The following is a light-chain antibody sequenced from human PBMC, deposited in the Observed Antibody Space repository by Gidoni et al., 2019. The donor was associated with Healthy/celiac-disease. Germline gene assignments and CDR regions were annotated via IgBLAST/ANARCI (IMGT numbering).Light chain of an antibody. V-gene: IGKV1-39*01. CDR3: QQSYSTPRT. CDR2: AAS. J-gene: IGKJ1*01. CDR1: QSISSD. Sequence: DIQMTQSPSSLSASVGDRVTITCRASQSISSDLHWYQQKPGKAPKLLIYAASSLQSGVPSRFSGSGSGTDFTLTIISLPPEDFATYYCQQSYSTPRTFGQGTKVEIK.